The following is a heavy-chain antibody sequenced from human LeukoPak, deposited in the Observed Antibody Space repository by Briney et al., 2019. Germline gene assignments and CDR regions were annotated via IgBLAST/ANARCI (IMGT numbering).Heavy chain of an antibody. CDR1: GFSISSCA. CDR2: IRGTGDST. V-gene: IGHV3-23*01. CDR3: TEQKTRIVTKGCFDC. J-gene: IGHJ4*02. Sequence: GGSLRLSCAVSGFSISSCAWSWIRQAPRKGLEWVSGIRGTGDSTYYADSVKGRFTISRENSKNTLYLQISSVRAEDTAIYYSTEQKTRIVTKGCFDCWGQGTLVTVSS. D-gene: IGHD1-26*01.